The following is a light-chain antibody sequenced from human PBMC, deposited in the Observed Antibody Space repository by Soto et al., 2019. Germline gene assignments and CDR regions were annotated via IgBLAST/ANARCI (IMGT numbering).Light chain of an antibody. Sequence: DIQMTQSPFSLSASVGDRVTITXXXXQSXXXXXNWYQQKPGKPPKLLIYAAVSLQSGIPSRFSAYGSGTDFTLTISSLQPEDFATYYCQQTYSSPQWTFGQGTKVEIK. J-gene: IGKJ1*01. CDR2: AAV. CDR1: QSXXXX. CDR3: QQTYSSPQWT. V-gene: IGKV1-39*01.